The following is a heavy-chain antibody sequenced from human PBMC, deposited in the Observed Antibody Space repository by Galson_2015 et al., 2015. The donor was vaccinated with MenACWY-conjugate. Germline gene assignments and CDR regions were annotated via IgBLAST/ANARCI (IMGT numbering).Heavy chain of an antibody. V-gene: IGHV2-70*11. CDR3: ARDYSSSSGYYYYGMDV. Sequence: PALVKPTQTLTLTCTFSGFSLSTSGMCVSWICQPPGKALEWLARIDWDDDKYYSTSLKTRLTISKDTSKNQVVLTMTNMDPVDTATYYCARDYSSSSGYYYYGMDVWGQGTTVTVSS. CDR1: GFSLSTSGMC. J-gene: IGHJ6*02. D-gene: IGHD6-6*01. CDR2: IDWDDDK.